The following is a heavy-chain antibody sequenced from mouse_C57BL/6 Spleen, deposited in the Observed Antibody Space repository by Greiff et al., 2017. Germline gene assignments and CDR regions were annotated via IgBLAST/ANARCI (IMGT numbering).Heavy chain of an antibody. CDR2: IHPNSGST. CDR3: ARLLRYPGEYFDV. J-gene: IGHJ1*03. V-gene: IGHV1-64*01. D-gene: IGHD1-1*01. Sequence: VQLQQPGAELVKPGASVKLSCKASGYTFTSYWMHWVKQRPGQGLEWIGMIHPNSGSTNYNEKFKSKATLTVDKSSSTAYMQLSSLTSEDSAVYYCARLLRYPGEYFDVWGTGTTVTVSS. CDR1: GYTFTSYW.